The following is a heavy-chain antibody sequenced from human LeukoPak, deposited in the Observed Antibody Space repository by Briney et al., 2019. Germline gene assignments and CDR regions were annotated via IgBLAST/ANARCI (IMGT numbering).Heavy chain of an antibody. CDR1: GGSISNSY. CDR2: ISASGNT. J-gene: IGHJ4*02. D-gene: IGHD2-15*01. Sequence: SETLSLACTVSGGSISNSYGCWVRQPAGKGLEWIGRISASGNTDYNPSLKGRVTMSVDTSKNQFSLRLTSVTAADTAVYYCAREGRSSTPGYWGQGTLVTVSS. CDR3: AREGRSSTPGY. V-gene: IGHV4-4*07.